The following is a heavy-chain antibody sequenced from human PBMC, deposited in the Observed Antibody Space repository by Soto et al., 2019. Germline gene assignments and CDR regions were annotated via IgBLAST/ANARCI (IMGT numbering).Heavy chain of an antibody. Sequence: EVQLLESGGGLVQPGGSLRLSCAASGFTFSSYAMNWVRQAPGKGLEWVSTISGSGGSTYYAHTSTYYADSVKGRFTISRDNSKNTLYLQRNILRAEDTAVYYCAKVGGTSHPPIPVDYWGQVTLVTVSS. V-gene: IGHV3-23*01. CDR2: ISGSGGSTYYAHTST. CDR1: GFTFSSYA. CDR3: AKVGGTSHPPIPVDY. J-gene: IGHJ4*02. D-gene: IGHD2-2*02.